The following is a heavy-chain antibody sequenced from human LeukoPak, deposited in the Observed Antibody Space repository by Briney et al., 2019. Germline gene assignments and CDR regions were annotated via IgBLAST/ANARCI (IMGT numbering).Heavy chain of an antibody. J-gene: IGHJ4*02. D-gene: IGHD5-18*01. CDR2: ISGSGGST. CDR3: AKDEYSYGPYPCHFDY. V-gene: IGHV3-23*01. CDR1: GSTFSSYA. Sequence: PGGSLRLSCAASGSTFSSYAMSWVRQAPGKGLEWVSAISGSGGSTYYADSVKSRFTISRDNSKNTLYLQMNSLRAEDTAVYYCAKDEYSYGPYPCHFDYWGQGTLVTVSS.